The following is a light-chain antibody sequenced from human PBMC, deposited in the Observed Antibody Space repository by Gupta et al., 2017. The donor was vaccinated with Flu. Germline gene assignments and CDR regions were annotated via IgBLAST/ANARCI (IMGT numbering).Light chain of an antibody. Sequence: QSVLTQPPSLSGAPGQRVTMSCAGRMSNIWAGYDVPGYQQLPGTAPKLLIYGNSNRPSGVPDRFSGSKSGTSASLAITGLQAEDEADYYCQSYDSSLSGSVFGGGTKLTVL. V-gene: IGLV1-40*01. CDR2: GNS. J-gene: IGLJ3*02. CDR1: MSNIWAGYD. CDR3: QSYDSSLSGSV.